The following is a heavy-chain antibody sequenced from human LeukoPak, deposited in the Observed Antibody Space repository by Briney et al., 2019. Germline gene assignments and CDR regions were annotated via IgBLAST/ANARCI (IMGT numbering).Heavy chain of an antibody. CDR2: ISSSSSYI. CDR3: ARDSGGYYDSSGYYDY. CDR1: GFTFSSYS. J-gene: IGHJ4*02. D-gene: IGHD3-22*01. V-gene: IGHV3-21*01. Sequence: GGSLRLSCAASGFTFSSYSMNWVRQAPGKGLEWASSISSSSSYIYYADSVKGRFTISRDNAKNSLYLQMNSLRAEDTAVYYCARDSGGYYDSSGYYDYWGQGTLVTVSS.